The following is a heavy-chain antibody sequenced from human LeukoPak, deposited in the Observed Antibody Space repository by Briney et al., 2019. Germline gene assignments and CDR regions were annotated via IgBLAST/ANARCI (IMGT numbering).Heavy chain of an antibody. CDR1: GGSISSYY. CDR2: IYYSGST. J-gene: IGHJ5*02. CDR3: ARLRGETYGSGSSDWFDP. D-gene: IGHD3-10*01. V-gene: IGHV4-59*08. Sequence: PSETLSLTCTVSGGSISSYYWSWIRQPPGKGLEWFGYIYYSGSTNYNPSLKSRVTISVDTSKNQFSLKLSSVTAADTAVYYCARLRGETYGSGSSDWFDPWGQGTLVTVSS.